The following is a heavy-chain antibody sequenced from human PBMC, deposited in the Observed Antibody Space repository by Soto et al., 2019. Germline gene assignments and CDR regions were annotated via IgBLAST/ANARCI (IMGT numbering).Heavy chain of an antibody. CDR1: GFSLSTSGVG. J-gene: IGHJ3*02. D-gene: IGHD3-3*01. CDR2: IYWNDDK. V-gene: IGHV2-5*01. CDR3: AHSSDDFWSGYYADAFDI. Sequence: SGPTLVNPTQTLTLTCTFSGFSLSTSGVGVGWIRQPPGKALEWLALIYWNDDKRYSPSLKSRLTITKDTSKNQVVLTMTNMDPVDTATYYCAHSSDDFWSGYYADAFDIWGQGTMVTVSS.